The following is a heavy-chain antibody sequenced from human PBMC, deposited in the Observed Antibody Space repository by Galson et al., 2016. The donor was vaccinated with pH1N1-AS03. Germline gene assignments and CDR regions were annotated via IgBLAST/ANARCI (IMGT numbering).Heavy chain of an antibody. CDR3: ARQVQTPGYSDY. J-gene: IGHJ4*02. D-gene: IGHD1-1*01. Sequence: QSGAEVKKPGESLRISCKGSGYSFSSDWIAWVRQMPGKGLEWMGIIYPADSDTRYSPSFQGQVTFSVDRTISTAYLQWSSLKASDTAVYFCARQVQTPGYSDYWGQGTLVTVSS. CDR1: GYSFSSDW. CDR2: IYPADSDT. V-gene: IGHV5-51*01.